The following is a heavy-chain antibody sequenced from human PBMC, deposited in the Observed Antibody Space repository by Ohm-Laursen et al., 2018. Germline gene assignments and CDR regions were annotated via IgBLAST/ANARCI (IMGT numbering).Heavy chain of an antibody. Sequence: SLRLSCAASGFTFSGSAIHWVRQPSGKGLEWVGRIRSRTNSYATTYSASVKGRLTISRDDSKNTAYLQMNSLKTEDTAVYYCTRQPYDADAFDIWGQGTMVTVSS. J-gene: IGHJ3*02. CDR3: TRQPYDADAFDI. CDR2: IRSRTNSYAT. D-gene: IGHD3-22*01. CDR1: GFTFSGSA. V-gene: IGHV3-73*01.